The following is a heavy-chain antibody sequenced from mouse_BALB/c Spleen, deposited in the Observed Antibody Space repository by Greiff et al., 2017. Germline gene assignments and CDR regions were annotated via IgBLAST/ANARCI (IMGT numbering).Heavy chain of an antibody. CDR2: IDPANGNT. V-gene: IGHV14-3*02. J-gene: IGHJ3*01. Sequence: VQLKESGAELVKPGASVKLSCTASGFNIKDTYMHWVKQRPEQGLEWIGRIDPANGNTKYDPKFQGKATITADTSSNTAYLQLSSLTSEDTAVYYCARGDYTWFAYWGQGTLVTVSA. D-gene: IGHD2-4*01. CDR1: GFNIKDTY. CDR3: ARGDYTWFAY.